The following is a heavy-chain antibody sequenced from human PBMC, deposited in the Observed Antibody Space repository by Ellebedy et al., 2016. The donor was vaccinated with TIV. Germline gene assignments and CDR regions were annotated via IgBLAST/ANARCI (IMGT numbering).Heavy chain of an antibody. V-gene: IGHV4-4*07. CDR2: IYANGRT. CDR1: GGSIGSDY. J-gene: IGHJ5*02. Sequence: MPSETLSLTCSVSGGSIGSDYWNWIRQPAGKGLEWIGRIYANGRTNYNPSLKSRVTMSVDTSTKQFSLKLSSVTAADTAVYYCAREYSSGWYGWFDPWGQGTLVTVSS. CDR3: AREYSSGWYGWFDP. D-gene: IGHD6-19*01.